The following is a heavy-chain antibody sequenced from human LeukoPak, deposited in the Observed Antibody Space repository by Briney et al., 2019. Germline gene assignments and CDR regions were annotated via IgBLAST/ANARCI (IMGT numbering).Heavy chain of an antibody. CDR2: IYPGDSDT. CDR3: ARDTAMVTSTSYFDY. J-gene: IGHJ4*02. CDR1: GYSFNTFW. D-gene: IGHD5-18*01. V-gene: IGHV5-51*01. Sequence: GESLKISCMGSGYSFNTFWIGWVRQMPGKGLEWMGIIYPGDSDTRYSPSFQGQVTISADKSISTAYLQWSSLKASDTAMYYCARDTAMVTSTSYFDYWGQGTLVTVSS.